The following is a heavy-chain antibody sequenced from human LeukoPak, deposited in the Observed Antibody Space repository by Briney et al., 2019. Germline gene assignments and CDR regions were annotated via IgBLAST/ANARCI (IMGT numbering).Heavy chain of an antibody. J-gene: IGHJ4*02. CDR1: GGTFSSYA. D-gene: IGHD3-10*01. CDR2: IIPIFGTA. CDR3: ARTGSYGSGSYSHY. Sequence: SVKVSCKASGGTFSSYAISWVRQAPGQGLEWMGGIIPIFGTANYAQKFQGRVTITADESKSTAYMELSSLRSEDTAVYYCARTGSYGSGSYSHYWGQGTLVTVSS. V-gene: IGHV1-69*01.